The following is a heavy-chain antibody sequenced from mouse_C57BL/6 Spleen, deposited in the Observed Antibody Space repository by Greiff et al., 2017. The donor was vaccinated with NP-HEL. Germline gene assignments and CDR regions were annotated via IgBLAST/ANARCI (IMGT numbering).Heavy chain of an antibody. V-gene: IGHV5-9*01. Sequence: EVMLVESGGGLVKPGGSLKLSCAASGFTFSSYTMSWVRQTPEKRLEWVATISGGGGNTDYPDSVKGRFTISRDNAKNTLYLQMSSLRSEDTALYYCAKGDYYYGSSYAWFAYWGQGTLVTVSA. CDR3: AKGDYYYGSSYAWFAY. J-gene: IGHJ3*01. CDR1: GFTFSSYT. D-gene: IGHD1-1*01. CDR2: ISGGGGNT.